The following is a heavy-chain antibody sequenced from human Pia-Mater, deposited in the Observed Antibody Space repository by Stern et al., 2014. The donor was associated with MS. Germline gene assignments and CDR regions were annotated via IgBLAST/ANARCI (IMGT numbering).Heavy chain of an antibody. CDR3: ARGRGGYSFDY. Sequence: EVQLVQSGGGLVQPGGSLRLSCAASGFTFSSYGMHWVRQAPGEGLEWVSAIGTPGDTYYPVSVKGRFTISRENAKNSLYLQINSLRAWYTAVYYCARGRGGYSFDYWGQGTLVTVSS. J-gene: IGHJ4*02. D-gene: IGHD5-18*01. V-gene: IGHV3-13*01. CDR1: GFTFSSYG. CDR2: IGTPGDT.